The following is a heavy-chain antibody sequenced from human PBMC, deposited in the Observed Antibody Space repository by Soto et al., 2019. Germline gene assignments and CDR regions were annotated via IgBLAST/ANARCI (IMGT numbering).Heavy chain of an antibody. V-gene: IGHV3-66*01. J-gene: IGHJ4*02. Sequence: GSLRLSCTASGFTVSSNYMSWVRQAPWKGLERVSIIYSGGTTYYADSVKGRFTISRDNSKNTLYLQMNSLRAEDTAVYYCARAGISQAAAGSLDCCPIDSWGQGTLVTVSS. D-gene: IGHD6-13*01. CDR1: GFTVSSNY. CDR3: ARAGISQAAAGSLDCCPIDS. CDR2: IYSGGTT.